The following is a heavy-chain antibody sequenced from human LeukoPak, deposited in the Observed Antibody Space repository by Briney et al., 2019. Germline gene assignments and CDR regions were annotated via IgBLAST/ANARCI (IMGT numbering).Heavy chain of an antibody. J-gene: IGHJ4*02. CDR1: GGSFSGYY. V-gene: IGHV4-34*01. D-gene: IGHD3-10*01. CDR2: INHSGST. CDR3: ARAFGELHPTDY. Sequence: SETLSLTCAGYGGSFSGYYWSWIRQPPGKGLEWIGEINHSGSTNYNPSLKSRVTISVDTSKNQFSLKLSSVTAADTAVYYCARAFGELHPTDYWGQGTLVTVSS.